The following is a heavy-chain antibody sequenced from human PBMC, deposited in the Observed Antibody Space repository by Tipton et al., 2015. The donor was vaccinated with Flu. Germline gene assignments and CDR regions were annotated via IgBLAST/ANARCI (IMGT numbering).Heavy chain of an antibody. CDR1: GGSITNNP. CDR3: ARDTREGSSANNWFDP. D-gene: IGHD6-6*01. CDR2: VHKDSSGGT. V-gene: IGHV4-4*08. J-gene: IGHJ5*02. Sequence: TLSLTCTVSGGSITNNPYNWIRQPTGKGLEWIGYVHKDSSGGTRYNPSLKSRVTISVDTSKNQFSLKLSSVTAADTAVYYCARDTREGSSANNWFDPWGQGILVTVSS.